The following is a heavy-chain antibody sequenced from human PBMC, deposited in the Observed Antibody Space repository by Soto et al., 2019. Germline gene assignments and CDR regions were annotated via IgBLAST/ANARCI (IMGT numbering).Heavy chain of an antibody. CDR1: GYTFTSYD. D-gene: IGHD2-2*02. Sequence: QVQLVQSGAEVKKPGASVKVSCKASGYTFTSYDINWVRQATGQGLEWMGWMNPNSGNTGYAQKFQGRGTLTRNTSISTAYMELSSLRSEDTAVYYCARGAYCSSTSCYRDYYGMDVWGQGTTVTVSS. CDR3: ARGAYCSSTSCYRDYYGMDV. V-gene: IGHV1-8*01. J-gene: IGHJ6*02. CDR2: MNPNSGNT.